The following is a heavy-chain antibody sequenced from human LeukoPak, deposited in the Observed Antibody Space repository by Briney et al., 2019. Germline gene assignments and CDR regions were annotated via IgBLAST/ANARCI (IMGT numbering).Heavy chain of an antibody. V-gene: IGHV1-46*01. Sequence: ASVKVSCKVSGYTLTELSMYWVRQAPGQGPEWMGIINPSGGSTSYAQKFQGRVTMTRDMSTNTVYMELSSLRSDDTAVYYCARDGISRYGAFDTWGHGTMITVSS. D-gene: IGHD5-18*01. J-gene: IGHJ3*02. CDR2: INPSGGST. CDR3: ARDGISRYGAFDT. CDR1: GYTLTELS.